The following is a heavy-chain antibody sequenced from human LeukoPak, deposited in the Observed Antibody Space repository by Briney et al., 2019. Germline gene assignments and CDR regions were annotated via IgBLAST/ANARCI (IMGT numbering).Heavy chain of an antibody. J-gene: IGHJ6*04. CDR1: GFTFSNAW. CDR3: TTDSAILSSYYHGMDV. Sequence: GGSLRLSCAASGFTFSNAWMSWVRQAPGKGLEWVGRIKSKTDGGTTDYAAPVKGRFTISRDDSKNTLYLQMNSLKTEDTAVYYCTTDSAILSSYYHGMDVWGKGTTVTVSS. CDR2: IKSKTDGGTT. D-gene: IGHD5-18*01. V-gene: IGHV3-15*01.